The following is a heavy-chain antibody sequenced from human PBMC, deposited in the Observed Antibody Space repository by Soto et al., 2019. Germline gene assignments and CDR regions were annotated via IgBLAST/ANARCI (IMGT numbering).Heavy chain of an antibody. Sequence: QAQVVQSGAEVRKPGSSVKLSCKASEGTFNSYAIAWVRQAPGQGLEWMGGIIPYYNTLYYAQKFQDRVTITTDDSTNTVYMELSSLTSDDTAVYFCASGASRWYPYFFDSWAQGTLVTVSS. J-gene: IGHJ4*02. CDR3: ASGASRWYPYFFDS. V-gene: IGHV1-69*01. CDR2: IIPYYNTL. D-gene: IGHD6-13*01. CDR1: EGTFNSYA.